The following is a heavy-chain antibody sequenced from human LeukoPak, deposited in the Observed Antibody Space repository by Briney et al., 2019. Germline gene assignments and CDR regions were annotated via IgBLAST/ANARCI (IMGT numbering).Heavy chain of an antibody. Sequence: PGGSLRLSCGASGFTFSSFGMHWVRQAPGKGLEWVAFIRFDGSNKYYADSVKGRFTISRDNSKNTLFLQVNSLRAEDTAVYYCAKAHLRITIFGVATDYWGQGTLVTVSP. CDR2: IRFDGSNK. CDR3: AKAHLRITIFGVATDY. D-gene: IGHD3-3*01. V-gene: IGHV3-30*02. CDR1: GFTFSSFG. J-gene: IGHJ4*02.